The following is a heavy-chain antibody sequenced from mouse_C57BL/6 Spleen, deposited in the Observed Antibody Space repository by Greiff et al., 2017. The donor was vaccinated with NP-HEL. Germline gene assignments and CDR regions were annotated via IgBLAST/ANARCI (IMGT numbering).Heavy chain of an antibody. CDR1: GYAFSSSW. J-gene: IGHJ4*01. CDR2: IYPGDGDT. V-gene: IGHV1-82*01. CDR3: ARSRGNYYAMDY. Sequence: VKLQESGPELVKPGASVKISCKASGYAFSSSWMNWVKQRPGKGLEWIGRIYPGDGDTNYNGKFKGKATLTADKSSSTAYMQLSSLTSEDSAVYFCARSRGNYYAMDYWGQGTSVTVSS. D-gene: IGHD2-1*01.